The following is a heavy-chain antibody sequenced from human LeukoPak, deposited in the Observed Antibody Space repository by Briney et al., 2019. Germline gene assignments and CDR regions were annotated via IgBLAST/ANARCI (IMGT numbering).Heavy chain of an antibody. D-gene: IGHD1-26*01. CDR1: VFTFSSYS. CDR2: ISSSSSYI. Sequence: PGGSLRLSCAASVFTFSSYSMNWVRQAPGKGLEWVSSISSSSSYIYYADSVKGRYTISRDNAKNSLYLQMNSLRAEDTAVYYCARDPARVGATDFDYWGQGTLVTVSS. V-gene: IGHV3-21*01. J-gene: IGHJ4*02. CDR3: ARDPARVGATDFDY.